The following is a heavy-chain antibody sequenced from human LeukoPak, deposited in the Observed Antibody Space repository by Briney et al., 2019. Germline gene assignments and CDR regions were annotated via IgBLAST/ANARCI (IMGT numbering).Heavy chain of an antibody. CDR2: KGNSAGDT. J-gene: IGHJ4*02. D-gene: IGHD6-19*01. CDR3: AKRGGEGGGWGFDY. V-gene: IGHV3-23*01. CDR1: GFTFSSYG. Sequence: GGSLRLSCAAAGFTFSSYGMCWVRQPPGKGLEWVSCKGNSAGDTFYAESVRGRFTISRDNSRNTLFLEMNSLRVEDTAIYVCAKRGGEGGGWGFDYWGPGALVTVSS.